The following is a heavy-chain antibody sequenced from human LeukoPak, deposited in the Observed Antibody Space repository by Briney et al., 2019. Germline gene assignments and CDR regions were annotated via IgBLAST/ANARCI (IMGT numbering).Heavy chain of an antibody. CDR1: GGSISSSSYY. CDR3: ARHYDFWSGYSAYMDV. J-gene: IGHJ6*03. CDR2: IYYSGST. Sequence: SETLSLTCTVSGGSISSSSYYWGWIRQPPGKGLEWIGSIYYSGSTYYNPSLKSRVTISVDTSKNQFSLKLSSATAADTAVYYCARHYDFWSGYSAYMDVWGKGTTVTVSS. D-gene: IGHD3-3*01. V-gene: IGHV4-39*01.